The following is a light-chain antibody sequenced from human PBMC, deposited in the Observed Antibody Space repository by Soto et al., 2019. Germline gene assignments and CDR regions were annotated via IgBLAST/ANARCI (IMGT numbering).Light chain of an antibody. CDR3: QQCFSIPPT. Sequence: DIQMTQSPSTLSASVGDRVTITCRASQSISSWLAWYQQKPGKAPKLLIYDASSLESGVPSRFSGSGSGTEFTLTISSLQPDDFAIYYCQQCFSIPPTFGHGTKVDI. CDR1: QSISSW. CDR2: DAS. V-gene: IGKV1-5*01. J-gene: IGKJ1*01.